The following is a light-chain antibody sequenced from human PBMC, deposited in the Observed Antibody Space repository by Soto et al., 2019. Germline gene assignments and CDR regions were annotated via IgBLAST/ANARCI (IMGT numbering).Light chain of an antibody. V-gene: IGLV2-14*01. CDR1: SSDVGAYNY. CDR2: EVS. J-gene: IGLJ2*01. Sequence: QSALTQPASVSGSPGQSITISCTGTSSDVGAYNYVSWFQQHPGKAPKILIYEVSNRPSGVSHRFSGSKSGNTASLIISGLQAEDEADYYCSSQTSITTVIFGGGTTLTVL. CDR3: SSQTSITTVI.